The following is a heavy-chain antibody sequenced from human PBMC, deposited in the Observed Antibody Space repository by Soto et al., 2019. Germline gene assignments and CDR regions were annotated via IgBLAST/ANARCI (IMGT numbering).Heavy chain of an antibody. CDR2: ISLSGSTI. CDR3: ARESFSASPNFFDY. J-gene: IGHJ4*02. V-gene: IGHV3-48*03. CDR1: GFAFSNYE. D-gene: IGHD3-3*02. Sequence: EVQLVESGGGLVQPGGSLRLSCAASGFAFSNYEMNWVRQAPGKGLEWVSYISLSGSTIYYADSVKARFTISRDDAKNSLYLQMNSLRADDTAVYYCARESFSASPNFFDYWGQGTLVTVSS.